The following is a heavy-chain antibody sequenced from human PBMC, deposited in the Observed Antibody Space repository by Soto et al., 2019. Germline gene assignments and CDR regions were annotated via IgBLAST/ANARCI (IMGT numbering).Heavy chain of an antibody. CDR3: VRDGLDYYDTERLYFDK. J-gene: IGHJ4*02. V-gene: IGHV3-21*01. D-gene: IGHD3-22*01. CDR1: GFDFITYS. CDR2: ISSSAIYI. Sequence: EVQLVESGGGPVRPGGSLRLSCAASGFDFITYSLNWVRQAPGKGLEWVASISSSAIYIDYADSVKGRFTISRDNANNSLYLQMNSPRAEDTATYYCVRDGLDYYDTERLYFDKWGQGTLDTVSS.